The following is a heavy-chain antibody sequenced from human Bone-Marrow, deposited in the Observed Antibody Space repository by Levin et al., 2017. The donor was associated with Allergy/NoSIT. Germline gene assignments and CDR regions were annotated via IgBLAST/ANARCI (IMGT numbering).Heavy chain of an antibody. CDR2: IYHAANT. J-gene: IGHJ5*02. D-gene: IGHD3-9*01. CDR1: GDSISSGGYS. CDR3: VRGLAGNWFDP. Sequence: SETLSLTCTVSGDSISSGGYSWTWIRQPPGKGLEWIGYIYHAANTYYNPSLKSRVTMSVDGSQNQFSLRLSSVTAADTALYFCVRGLAGNWFDPWGPGTLVTVSS. V-gene: IGHV4-30-2*01.